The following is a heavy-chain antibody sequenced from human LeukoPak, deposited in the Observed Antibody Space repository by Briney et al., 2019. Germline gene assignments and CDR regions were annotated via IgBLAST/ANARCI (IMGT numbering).Heavy chain of an antibody. CDR3: AKALTYYYDSSVCY. CDR1: GFTFSSYA. J-gene: IGHJ4*02. V-gene: IGHV3-23*01. D-gene: IGHD3-22*01. Sequence: GGSLRLSCAASGFTFSSYAMSWVRQAPGKGLEWVSAISGSGGSTYYADSVKGRFTISRDNSKNTLHLQMNSLRAEDTAVYYCAKALTYYYDSSVCYWGQGTLVTVSS. CDR2: ISGSGGST.